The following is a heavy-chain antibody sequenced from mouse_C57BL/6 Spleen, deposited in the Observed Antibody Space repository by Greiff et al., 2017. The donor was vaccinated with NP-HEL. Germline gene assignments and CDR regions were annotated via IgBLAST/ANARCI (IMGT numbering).Heavy chain of an antibody. CDR2: INPNNGGT. V-gene: IGHV1-26*01. CDR3: ARLGSNYHFYAMDY. D-gene: IGHD2-5*01. Sequence: EVQLQQSGPELVKPGASVKISCKASGYTFTDYYMNWVKQSHGKSLEWIGDINPNNGGTSYNQKFKGKATLTVDKSSSTAYMELRSLTSEDSAVYYCARLGSNYHFYAMDYWGQGTSVTVSS. CDR1: GYTFTDYY. J-gene: IGHJ4*01.